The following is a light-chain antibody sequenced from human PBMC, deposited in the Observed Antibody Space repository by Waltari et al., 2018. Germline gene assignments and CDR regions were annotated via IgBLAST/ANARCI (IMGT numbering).Light chain of an antibody. CDR3: QQSYTTPRT. J-gene: IGKJ2*01. Sequence: DIQMTQSPSSLSASVGDRVTITCRASQSIDSYLNWYQQKPGKTPNLLLYASTRLQSGVPSRFSGSGSGTDFTLTISNLQPEDFATYYCQQSYTTPRTFGQGTKLESK. CDR1: QSIDSY. CDR2: AST. V-gene: IGKV1-39*01.